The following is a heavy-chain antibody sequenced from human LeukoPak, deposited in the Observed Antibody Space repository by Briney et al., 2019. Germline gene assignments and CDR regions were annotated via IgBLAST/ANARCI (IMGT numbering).Heavy chain of an antibody. V-gene: IGHV3-23*01. J-gene: IGHJ4*02. CDR2: ISNDRGST. D-gene: IGHD5-12*01. CDR3: AKHRGSGYEYYFDY. Sequence: PGGSLRLSCAASGFTFSGYAMSWVRQAPGKGLEWVSGISNDRGSTYYADSVKGPFTISRDNSKNTLYLQMNSLRAEDTAVYYCAKHRGSGYEYYFDYWGQGTLVTGSS. CDR1: GFTFSGYA.